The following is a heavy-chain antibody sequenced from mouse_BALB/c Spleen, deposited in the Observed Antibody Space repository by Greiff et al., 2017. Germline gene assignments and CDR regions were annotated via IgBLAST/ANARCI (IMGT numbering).Heavy chain of an antibody. V-gene: IGHV1-87*01. CDR2: IYPGDGDT. CDR3: ARGAY. CDR1: GYTFTSYW. Sequence: VKLVESGAELARPGASVKLSCKASGYTFTSYWMQWVKQRPGQGLEWIGAIYPGDGDTRYTQKFKGKATLTADKSSSTAYMQLSSLASEDSAVYYCARGAYWGQGTLVTVSA. J-gene: IGHJ3*01.